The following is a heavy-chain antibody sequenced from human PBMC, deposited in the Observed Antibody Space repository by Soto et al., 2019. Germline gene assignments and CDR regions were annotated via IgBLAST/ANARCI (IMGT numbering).Heavy chain of an antibody. CDR2: IYYSGST. D-gene: IGHD3-10*01. CDR3: ARHNYGSGSTYFDY. V-gene: IGHV4-59*08. J-gene: IGHJ4*02. CDR1: GGSISGYY. Sequence: PSETLSLTCTVSGGSISGYYWTWIRQPPGKGLEWIGYIYYSGSTTYNPSLKSRVTISVDTSKNQFSLKLNSMTAADTAVYYCARHNYGSGSTYFDYWGQGTLVTVSS.